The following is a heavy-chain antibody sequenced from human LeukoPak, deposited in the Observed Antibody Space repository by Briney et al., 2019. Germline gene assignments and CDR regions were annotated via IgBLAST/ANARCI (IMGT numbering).Heavy chain of an antibody. J-gene: IGHJ6*03. Sequence: SETLSLTCSVSGGSFDSKYWSWIRQPPGKGLEWIGYIYTSGSTNFNPSLRSRVAMSIDTSKNQFSLKVYSVTAADTAVYYCATYIRTFHYYRDVWGKGTPVIAPS. CDR2: IYTSGST. CDR1: GGSFDSKY. V-gene: IGHV4-4*09. D-gene: IGHD4-11*01. CDR3: ATYIRTFHYYRDV.